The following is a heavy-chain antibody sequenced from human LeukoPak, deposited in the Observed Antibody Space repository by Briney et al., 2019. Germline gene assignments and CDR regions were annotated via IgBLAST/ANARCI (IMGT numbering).Heavy chain of an antibody. J-gene: IGHJ4*02. Sequence: SETLSLTCTVSGYSISSGYYWGWIRQPPGKGLEWIGYIYYSGSTNYNPSLKSRVTISVDTSKNQFSLKLSSVTAADTAVYYCARLAMVRGVASIYYFDYWGQGTLVTVSS. D-gene: IGHD3-10*01. CDR3: ARLAMVRGVASIYYFDY. CDR2: IYYSGST. CDR1: GYSISSGYY. V-gene: IGHV4-38-2*02.